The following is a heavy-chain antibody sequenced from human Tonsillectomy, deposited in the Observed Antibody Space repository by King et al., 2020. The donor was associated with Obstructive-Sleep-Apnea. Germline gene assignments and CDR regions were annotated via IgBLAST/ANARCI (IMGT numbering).Heavy chain of an antibody. CDR3: TPAPRPLRFGEFTYYYGLDV. CDR1: GFNFSNAW. J-gene: IGHJ6*02. Sequence: VQLVESGGGLVKPGGSFRLSCVASGFNFSNAWMSWVRQAPGKGLEWVGRIKSKTDGGTTDYAAPVKGRFTISRDDSKNTLYSQMNSLKNEDTAVYYCTPAPRPLRFGEFTYYYGLDVWGQGTTVTVPS. V-gene: IGHV3-15*01. D-gene: IGHD3-10*01. CDR2: IKSKTDGGTT.